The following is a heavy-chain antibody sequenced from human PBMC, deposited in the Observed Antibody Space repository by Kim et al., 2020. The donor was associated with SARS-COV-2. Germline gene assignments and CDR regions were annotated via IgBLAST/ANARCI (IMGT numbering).Heavy chain of an antibody. J-gene: IGHJ5*02. CDR2: INHSGST. V-gene: IGHV4-34*01. D-gene: IGHD3-22*01. CDR1: GGSFSGYY. Sequence: SETLSLTCAVYGGSFSGYYWSWIRQPPGKGLEWIGEINHSGSTNYNPSLKSRVTISVDTSKNQFSLKLSSVTAADTAVYYCARGIITMIVVVITSGWWFDPWGQGTLVTVSS. CDR3: ARGIITMIVVVITSGWWFDP.